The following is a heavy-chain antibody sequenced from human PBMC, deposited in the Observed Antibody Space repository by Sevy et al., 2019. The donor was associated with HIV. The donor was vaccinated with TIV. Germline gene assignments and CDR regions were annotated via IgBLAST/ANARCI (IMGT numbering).Heavy chain of an antibody. D-gene: IGHD3-9*01. CDR3: ARESRGDWYLDS. V-gene: IGHV3-33*01. J-gene: IGHJ4*02. CDR2: IFNDGKTK. CDR1: GFIFSRYR. Sequence: GGSLRLSCKASGFIFSRYRVHWVRQAPGKGLEWVASIFNDGKTKYYGDPVKGRFTISIDVSKNILYLQMDSLIAEDTAVYYCARESRGDWYLDSWGQGTLVTVSS.